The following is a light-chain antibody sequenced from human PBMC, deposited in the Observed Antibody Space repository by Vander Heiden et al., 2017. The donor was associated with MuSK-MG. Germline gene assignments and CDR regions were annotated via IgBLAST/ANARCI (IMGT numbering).Light chain of an antibody. J-gene: IGKJ1*01. V-gene: IGKV1-5*03. CDR2: KAS. CDR3: QQYNSYPWT. CDR1: QSISSW. Sequence: DIQMTQSPSTLSASVGDRVTITCRASQSISSWLAWYQQKPGKAPKLLIYKASSLESGVPSRFSGSGSGTEFTLTISSLQPDDFETYYCQQYNSYPWTFGQGTKVEIK.